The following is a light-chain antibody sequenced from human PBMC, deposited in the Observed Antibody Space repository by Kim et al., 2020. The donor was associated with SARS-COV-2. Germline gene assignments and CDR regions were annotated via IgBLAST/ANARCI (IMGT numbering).Light chain of an antibody. CDR2: EAF. J-gene: IGKJ2*01. CDR1: QSVGSSL. CDR3: QQYGSTPYT. V-gene: IGKV3-20*01. Sequence: LSPGESATLSCRASQSVGSSLLAWYQQKPGQAPRLLIYEAFKRVAGIPDRFSGSGSGTDFTLTINRPEPEDFAMYYCQQYGSTPYTFGQGTKLEI.